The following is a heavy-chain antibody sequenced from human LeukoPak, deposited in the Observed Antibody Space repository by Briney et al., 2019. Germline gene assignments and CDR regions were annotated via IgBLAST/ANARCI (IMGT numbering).Heavy chain of an antibody. CDR2: IYYSGST. CDR3: ASTSVGSSDWFDP. CDR1: GGSISSYY. Sequence: SETLSLTCTVSGGSISSYYWSWIRQPPGKGLEWIGYIYYSGSTNYNPSLKSRVTISVDTSKNQFSLKLSSVTAADTAVYYCASTSVGSSDWFDPWGQGTLVTVSS. J-gene: IGHJ5*02. V-gene: IGHV4-59*01. D-gene: IGHD1-26*01.